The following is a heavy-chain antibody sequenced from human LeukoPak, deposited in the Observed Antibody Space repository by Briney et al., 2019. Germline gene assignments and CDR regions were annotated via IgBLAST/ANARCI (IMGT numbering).Heavy chain of an antibody. V-gene: IGHV3-48*03. J-gene: IGHJ6*04. CDR2: ISSSGSTI. D-gene: IGHD3-10*02. CDR1: GFTFSSYE. Sequence: GGSLRISCAASGFTFSSYEMNWVRQAPGQGLEWVSYISSSGSTIYYADSVKGRFTISRDNAKNSLYLQMNSLRAEDTAVYYCAELGITMIGGVWGKGTTVTTSS. CDR3: AELGITMIGGV.